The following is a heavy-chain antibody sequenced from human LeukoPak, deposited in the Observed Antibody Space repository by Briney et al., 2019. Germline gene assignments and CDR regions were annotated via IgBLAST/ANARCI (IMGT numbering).Heavy chain of an antibody. D-gene: IGHD2-21*01. CDR1: GGTFSSYA. CDR2: IIPIFGTA. Sequence: ASVKVSCKASGGTFSSYAISWARQAPGQGLEWMGGIIPIFGTANYAQKFQGRVTITTDESTSTAYMELSSLRSEDTAVYYCARASCGGDCYSTGWYFDLWGRGTLVTVSS. V-gene: IGHV1-69*05. J-gene: IGHJ2*01. CDR3: ARASCGGDCYSTGWYFDL.